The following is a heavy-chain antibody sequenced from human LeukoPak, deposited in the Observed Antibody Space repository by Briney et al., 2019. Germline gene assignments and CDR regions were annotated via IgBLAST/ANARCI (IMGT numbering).Heavy chain of an antibody. CDR1: GGTISSGGYY. D-gene: IGHD3-10*01. V-gene: IGHV4-31*03. Sequence: SETLSLTCTVSGGTISSGGYYWSWIRQHPGKGLEWIGYIYYSGSTYYNPSLKSRVTISVDTPKNQFSLKLSSVTAADTAVYYCARGGLGSRLYWGQGTLVTVSS. CDR2: IYYSGST. CDR3: ARGGLGSRLY. J-gene: IGHJ4*02.